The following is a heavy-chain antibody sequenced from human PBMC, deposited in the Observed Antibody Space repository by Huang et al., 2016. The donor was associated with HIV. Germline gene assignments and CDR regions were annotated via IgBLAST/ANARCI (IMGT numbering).Heavy chain of an antibody. CDR2: IRAYNGKT. CDR3: ARDHWYPLQNWFDL. Sequence: QVELVQSGAEVKRPGASVRVSCKAAGYIFTKYGINWVRQAPGQGLEWMGWIRAYNGKTNYAEKFQGGVTLTRDTSATTAYMELRDVTSADTAVYYCARDHWYPLQNWFDLWGQGTLVTVSS. CDR1: GYIFTKYG. D-gene: IGHD1-1*01. V-gene: IGHV1-18*01. J-gene: IGHJ5*01.